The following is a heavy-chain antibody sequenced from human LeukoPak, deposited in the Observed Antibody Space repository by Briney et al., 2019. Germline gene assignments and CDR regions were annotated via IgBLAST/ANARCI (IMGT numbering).Heavy chain of an antibody. D-gene: IGHD6-25*01. V-gene: IGHV1-69*13. CDR3: ARAAAQDQSMYYFDY. Sequence: ASVKVSCKASGGTFSSYTINWVRQAPGQGLEWMGRIIPIFGTANYAQKFQGRVTIIADESTSTAYMELSSLRSEDTAVYYCARAAAQDQSMYYFDYWGQGTLVTVSS. J-gene: IGHJ4*02. CDR2: IIPIFGTA. CDR1: GGTFSSYT.